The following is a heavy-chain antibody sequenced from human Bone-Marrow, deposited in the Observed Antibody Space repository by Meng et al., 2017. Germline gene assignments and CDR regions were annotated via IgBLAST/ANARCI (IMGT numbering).Heavy chain of an antibody. D-gene: IGHD4-17*01. CDR1: GFTFSSYG. V-gene: IGHV3-33*01. J-gene: IGHJ4*02. Sequence: GGSLRLSCAASGFTFSSYGMHWVRQAPGKGLEWVAVIWYDGSNKYYADSVKGRFTISRDNSKNTLYLQMNSLRAEDTAVYYCARDLGGTYGFDYWGQGTLVTVSS. CDR3: ARDLGGTYGFDY. CDR2: IWYDGSNK.